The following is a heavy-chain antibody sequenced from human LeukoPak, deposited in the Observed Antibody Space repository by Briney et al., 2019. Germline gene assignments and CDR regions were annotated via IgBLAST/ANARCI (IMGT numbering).Heavy chain of an antibody. Sequence: GGSLRLSCAASGFTFATYAMSWVRQAPGKGLEWVSAISGSGGSTYYADSVKGRFTISRDNSKNTLYLQMNSLRAEDTAVYYCAKDKAVTYEENYWGQGTLVTVSS. D-gene: IGHD5-12*01. CDR3: AKDKAVTYEENY. V-gene: IGHV3-23*01. CDR2: ISGSGGST. J-gene: IGHJ4*02. CDR1: GFTFATYA.